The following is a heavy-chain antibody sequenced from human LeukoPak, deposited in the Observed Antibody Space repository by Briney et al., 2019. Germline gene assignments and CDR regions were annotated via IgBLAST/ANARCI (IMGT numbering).Heavy chain of an antibody. CDR1: GGSINSNYY. CDR2: IYYSGKT. J-gene: IGHJ4*02. CDR3: ARNYDSSGIYYFDY. D-gene: IGHD3-22*01. Sequence: SETLSLTCTVSGGSINSNYYWTWIRQHPGKGLEWIGYIYYSGKTYYNPSLKSRVTMSVDTSKTQFSLKLSSVTAADTAVYYCARNYDSSGIYYFDYWGQGNLVTVSS. V-gene: IGHV4-31*03.